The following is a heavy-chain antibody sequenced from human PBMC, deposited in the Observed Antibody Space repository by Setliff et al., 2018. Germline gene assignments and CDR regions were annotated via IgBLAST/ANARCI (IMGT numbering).Heavy chain of an antibody. V-gene: IGHV3-7*01. Sequence: PGGSLRLSCSASGFTFSSLWMAWVRQAPGKGLEWVANINQGGSDKFYVESVKGRFTISRDNSYNTLNLQMSRLRAEDTAVYYRVKSAPMVVRGSLGVWGKGTTVTVSS. CDR1: GFTFSSLW. D-gene: IGHD2-21*01. CDR2: INQGGSDK. CDR3: VKSAPMVVRGSLGV. J-gene: IGHJ6*04.